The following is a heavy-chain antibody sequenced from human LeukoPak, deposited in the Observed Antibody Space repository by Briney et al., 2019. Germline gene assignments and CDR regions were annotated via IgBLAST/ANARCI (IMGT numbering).Heavy chain of an antibody. J-gene: IGHJ4*02. CDR1: GGSFSGYY. Sequence: SETLSLTCAVYGGSFSGYYWSWLRQPPGKGLEWIGEINHSGSTNYNPSLKSRVTISVDTSKNQFSLKLSSVTAADTAVYYCARVLRGKQLADYWGQGTLVTVSS. CDR3: ARVLRGKQLADY. D-gene: IGHD6-13*01. CDR2: INHSGST. V-gene: IGHV4-34*01.